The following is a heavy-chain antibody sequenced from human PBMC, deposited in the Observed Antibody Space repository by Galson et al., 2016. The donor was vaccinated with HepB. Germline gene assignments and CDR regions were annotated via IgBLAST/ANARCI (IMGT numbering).Heavy chain of an antibody. J-gene: IGHJ3*02. V-gene: IGHV4-4*07. CDR3: ARDSRIRNCNSGTCHTLLYGFDI. D-gene: IGHD2/OR15-2a*01. CDR2: ISSSGGT. Sequence: SETLSLTCIVSGSSISTYHWSWIRQPAGKGLEWIGHISSSGGTTYNPSLKSRVTMSVDMSKNQVSLKLSSVTGADTAVYHCARDSRIRNCNSGTCHTLLYGFDIWGQGTMVTVSS. CDR1: GSSISTYH.